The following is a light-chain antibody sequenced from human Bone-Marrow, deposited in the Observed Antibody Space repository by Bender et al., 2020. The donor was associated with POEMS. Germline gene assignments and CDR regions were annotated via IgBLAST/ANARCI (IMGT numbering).Light chain of an antibody. V-gene: IGLV1-40*01. CDR1: SSNTGSGYD. Sequence: QSVLTQPPSVSGAPGQRVTISCTGSSSNTGSGYDINWYQHLPGTAPKLLIYGYNNRPSGVPDRFSGSKSGTSASLAITGLQAEDEGDYYCSSYASSSTVLFGGGTKLTVL. J-gene: IGLJ2*01. CDR2: GYN. CDR3: SSYASSSTVL.